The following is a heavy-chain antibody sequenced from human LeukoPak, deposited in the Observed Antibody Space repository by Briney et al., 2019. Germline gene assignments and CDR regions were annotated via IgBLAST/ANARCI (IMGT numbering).Heavy chain of an antibody. D-gene: IGHD2-8*01. Sequence: SVKVSCKASGGTFSSYAISWVRQAPGQGLEWMGGIIPIFGTANYAQKFQGRVTITTDESTSTAYMELSSLRSEDTAVYYCARDLGCTNGVCDIKWFDPRGQGTLVTVSS. CDR3: ARDLGCTNGVCDIKWFDP. CDR2: IIPIFGTA. J-gene: IGHJ5*02. V-gene: IGHV1-69*05. CDR1: GGTFSSYA.